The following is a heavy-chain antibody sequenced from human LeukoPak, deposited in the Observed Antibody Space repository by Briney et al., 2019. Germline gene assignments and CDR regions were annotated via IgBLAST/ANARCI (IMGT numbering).Heavy chain of an antibody. J-gene: IGHJ4*02. V-gene: IGHV1-69*04. CDR1: GGTFNSYA. D-gene: IGHD3-3*01. CDR2: IIPVLGIA. Sequence: SVKVSCKASGGTFNSYAINWVRQAPGQGLEWMGRIIPVLGIANYEQKFRGRVTINADKSTSTAYMELSSLTPEDTAVYYCATFTIFGVPTVSYFDNWGQGTLVTVSS. CDR3: ATFTIFGVPTVSYFDN.